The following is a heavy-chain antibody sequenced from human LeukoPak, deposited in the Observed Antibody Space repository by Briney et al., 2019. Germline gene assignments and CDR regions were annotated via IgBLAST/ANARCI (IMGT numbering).Heavy chain of an antibody. V-gene: IGHV3-30-3*01. J-gene: IGHJ4*01. CDR1: GFTFSSYG. CDR2: ISYSGSNK. CDR3: VRGETIDFYFWTGYHPPPDD. Sequence: GGSLRLSCAASGFTFSSYGIHWVRQAPGKGLEWVAVISYSGSNKYYADSVRGRFTISRDNSKNTLYLEMNSLRAEDTAVYYCVRGETIDFYFWTGYHPPPDDWCHRTLVAVVS. D-gene: IGHD3/OR15-3a*01.